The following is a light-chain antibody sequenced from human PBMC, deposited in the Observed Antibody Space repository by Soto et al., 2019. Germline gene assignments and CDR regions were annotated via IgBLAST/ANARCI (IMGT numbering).Light chain of an antibody. Sequence: EIVLTQSPATLSLSPGERATLSCRASQSVGGNLAWYQQKPGQAPRLLIYDASDRATGIPARFSGSGSETDFTLTISRLEPDDFAVYYCQQRNNWPPSITFGQGTRLEIK. CDR2: DAS. CDR3: QQRNNWPPSIT. CDR1: QSVGGN. V-gene: IGKV3-11*01. J-gene: IGKJ5*01.